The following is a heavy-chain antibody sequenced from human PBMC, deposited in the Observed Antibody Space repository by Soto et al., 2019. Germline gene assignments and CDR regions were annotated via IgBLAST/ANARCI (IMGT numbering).Heavy chain of an antibody. V-gene: IGHV4-30-4*01. CDR3: ARNDYDYVWESPGGDAFDI. J-gene: IGHJ3*02. CDR2: IYNSGNT. CDR1: GGSISSGDYY. Sequence: QVQLQESGPGLVKPSQTLSLTCTVSGGSISSGDYYWNWIRQPPGKGLEWIGFIYNSGNTYYNPSLKSRLTISLDTSKNQFSLKRTSVTAADTAVYYCARNDYDYVWESPGGDAFDIWGQGTLITVSS. D-gene: IGHD3-16*01.